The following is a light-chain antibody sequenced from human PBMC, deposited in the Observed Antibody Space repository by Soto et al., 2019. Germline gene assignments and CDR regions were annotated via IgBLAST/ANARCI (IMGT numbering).Light chain of an antibody. V-gene: IGLV2-14*01. CDR1: SSDVGAYNS. J-gene: IGLJ1*01. Sequence: QSVRTQAASVSGSPGQSIAISCTGTSSDVGAYNSVSWYQQYPGKAPKLMIHDVSNRPSGVSDRFSGSKSGNTASLTISGLQAEDEADYYCSSYTSSSSYVFGSGTKVTVL. CDR2: DVS. CDR3: SSYTSSSSYV.